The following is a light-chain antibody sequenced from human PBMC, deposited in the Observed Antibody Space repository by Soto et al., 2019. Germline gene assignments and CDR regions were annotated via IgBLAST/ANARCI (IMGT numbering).Light chain of an antibody. V-gene: IGLV2-23*02. Sequence: HSVLPQPASGSGSPGQSITISCTGTSSDVGSYNLVSWYQQHPGKAPKLMICEVSKRPSGVSNRFSGSKSGNTASLTISGLQAEDEADYYCCSYAGSSTVFGTGTKVTVL. CDR1: SSDVGSYNL. CDR3: CSYAGSSTV. J-gene: IGLJ1*01. CDR2: EVS.